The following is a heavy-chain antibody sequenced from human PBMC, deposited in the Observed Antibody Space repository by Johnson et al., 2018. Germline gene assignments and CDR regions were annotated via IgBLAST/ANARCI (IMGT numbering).Heavy chain of an antibody. Sequence: VQLQESGGGLVQPGGSLRLCCAASGLTFSNFAMSWVRQAPGKGLEWVSRISDGGSSTDYTDSVRGRFTISRDNSKNTLYLQMNSLRAEETAVYYCAKSGYNYGNPNFWNAFDVWGQGTMVIASS. J-gene: IGHJ3*01. CDR1: GLTFSNFA. D-gene: IGHD5-18*01. CDR3: AKSGYNYGNPNFWNAFDV. CDR2: ISDGGSST. V-gene: IGHV3-23*01.